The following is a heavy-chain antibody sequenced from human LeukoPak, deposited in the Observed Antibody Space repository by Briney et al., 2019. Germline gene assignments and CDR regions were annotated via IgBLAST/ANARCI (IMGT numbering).Heavy chain of an antibody. Sequence: SETLSLTCAVSGGSISSSNWWSWVRQPPGKGLEWIGENYHSGSTNYNPSLKSRVTISVDKSKNQFSLKLSSVTAADTAVYYCADGIAVAGTLDYYYYYYMDVWGKGTTVTVSS. V-gene: IGHV4-4*02. CDR1: GGSISSSNW. CDR3: ADGIAVAGTLDYYYYYYMDV. D-gene: IGHD6-19*01. J-gene: IGHJ6*03. CDR2: NYHSGST.